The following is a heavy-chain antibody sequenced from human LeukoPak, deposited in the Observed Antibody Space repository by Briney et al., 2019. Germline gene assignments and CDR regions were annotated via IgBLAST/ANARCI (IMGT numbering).Heavy chain of an antibody. J-gene: IGHJ4*02. CDR3: AVTTTSRAFDY. Sequence: GGSLRFSCAASGFTFSDYWMSWVRQDPGKGLAWVANIRQDGGDFNYVDSVKGRFTISRDNARNSLFLQMNNLRVEDTAVYYCAVTTTSRAFDYWGQGTLVTVSS. D-gene: IGHD4-17*01. CDR2: IRQDGGDF. V-gene: IGHV3-7*01. CDR1: GFTFSDYW.